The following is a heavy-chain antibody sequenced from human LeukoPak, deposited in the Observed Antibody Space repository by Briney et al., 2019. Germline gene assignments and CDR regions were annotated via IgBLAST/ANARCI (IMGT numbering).Heavy chain of an antibody. CDR2: IYPGDSDT. Sequence: GESLKISCKGSGYSFTNYWIGWVRQMPGKGLEWMGIIYPGDSDTRYSPSFQGQVTISADKSINTAYLQWSSLKASDTAMYYCARHRGAGGSYRPTYYYYMDVWGKGTTVTVSS. CDR1: GYSFTNYW. D-gene: IGHD1-26*01. CDR3: ARHRGAGGSYRPTYYYYMDV. V-gene: IGHV5-51*01. J-gene: IGHJ6*03.